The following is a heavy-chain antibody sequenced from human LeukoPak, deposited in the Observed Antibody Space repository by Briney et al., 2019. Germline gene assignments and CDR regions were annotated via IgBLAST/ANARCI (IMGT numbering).Heavy chain of an antibody. V-gene: IGHV1-69*04. CDR3: ATIPLGTYYYDSSGYYVY. Sequence: ASVKVSCKASGGTFSSYAISWVRQAPGQGLEWMGRIIPILGIANYAQKFQGRVTITADKSTSTAYMELSSLRSEDTAVYYCATIPLGTYYYDSSGYYVYWGQGTLVTVSS. CDR2: IIPILGIA. D-gene: IGHD3-22*01. J-gene: IGHJ4*02. CDR1: GGTFSSYA.